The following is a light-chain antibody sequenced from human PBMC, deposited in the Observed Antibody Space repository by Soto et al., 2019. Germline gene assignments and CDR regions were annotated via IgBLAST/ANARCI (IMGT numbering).Light chain of an antibody. J-gene: IGLJ1*01. CDR3: SSYTTSSTPHYV. CDR1: SSDVGGYNS. CDR2: DVS. Sequence: QSSLTQPASVSGSPGRSITLSCTGTSSDVGGYNSVSWYQHHPGKAPKLMIFDVSDRPSGVSSRFSGSKSGNTASLTISGLQAEDEADYYCSSYTTSSTPHYVFGPGTKVTVL. V-gene: IGLV2-14*03.